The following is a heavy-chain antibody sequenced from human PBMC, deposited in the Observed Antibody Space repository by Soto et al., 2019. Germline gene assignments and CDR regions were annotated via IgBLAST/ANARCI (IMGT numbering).Heavy chain of an antibody. Sequence: VQLVESGGGLVQPGGSLRLSCEASGFTFSRDAMNWVRQAPGKGLEWIAYIQNHGYSTHYADSVKGRFTISRDNAKNTLYLQMSSLTAEDTAIYYCARGYDAGCHFGYWGQGVLVTVSS. CDR3: ARGYDAGCHFGY. J-gene: IGHJ4*02. D-gene: IGHD1-20*01. CDR2: IQNHGYST. V-gene: IGHV3-48*03. CDR1: GFTFSRDA.